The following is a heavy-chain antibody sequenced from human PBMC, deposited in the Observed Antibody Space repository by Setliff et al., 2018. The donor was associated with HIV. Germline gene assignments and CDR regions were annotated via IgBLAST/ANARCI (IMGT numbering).Heavy chain of an antibody. D-gene: IGHD6-19*01. CDR2: FSYSGNI. CDR1: GGSISNGGYY. CDR3: ARDNEQMAVPGAVFDY. Sequence: SETLSLTCTVSGGSISNGGYYWSWIRQHPGKGLEYIGYFSYSGNIYYNPSLKSRVTISVDTSKNQFSLKVSSVTGADTGVYYCARDNEQMAVPGAVFDYWGQGTLVTVSS. J-gene: IGHJ4*02. V-gene: IGHV4-31*03.